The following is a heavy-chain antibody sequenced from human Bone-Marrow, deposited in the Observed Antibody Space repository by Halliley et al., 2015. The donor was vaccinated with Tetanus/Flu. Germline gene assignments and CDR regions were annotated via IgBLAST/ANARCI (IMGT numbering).Heavy chain of an antibody. J-gene: IGHJ6*02. D-gene: IGHD5-12*01. CDR2: IPDNGTP. Sequence: EWLGFIPDNGTPPYNPPLRSRVPISVDPSKNQFSLNLRSVTAADTALYYCARKGTGMAVAMAVWGQGTAVTVSS. V-gene: IGHV4-59*01. CDR3: ARKGTGMAVAMAV.